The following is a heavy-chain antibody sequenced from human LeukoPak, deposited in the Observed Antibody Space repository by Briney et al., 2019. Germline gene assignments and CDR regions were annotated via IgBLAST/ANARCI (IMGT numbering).Heavy chain of an antibody. J-gene: IGHJ6*02. D-gene: IGHD5-18*01. CDR3: ARDRGYSYGKRNYYYGMDV. V-gene: IGHV3-48*04. CDR2: MSSSRNTI. Sequence: GGSLRLSCAASGFTFSSNGMHWVRQAPGKGLEWVSYMSSSRNTIYYADSVKGRFTISRDNARNSLYLQMNSLRAEDTAVYYCARDRGYSYGKRNYYYGMDVWGQGTTVTVSS. CDR1: GFTFSSNG.